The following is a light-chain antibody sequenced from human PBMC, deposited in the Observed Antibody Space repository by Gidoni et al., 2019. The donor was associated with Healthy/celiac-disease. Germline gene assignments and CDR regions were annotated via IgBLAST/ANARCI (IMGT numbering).Light chain of an antibody. CDR3: CSYAGSYTFYV. Sequence: QSALPPPRSVSGSPGQSVTISCTGTSSDVGGYNYVSWYQQHPGKAPKLMIYDVSKRPSGVPDRFSGSNSGNTASLTISGLQAEDEADYYCCSYAGSYTFYVFGTGTKVTVL. CDR2: DVS. V-gene: IGLV2-11*01. CDR1: SSDVGGYNY. J-gene: IGLJ1*01.